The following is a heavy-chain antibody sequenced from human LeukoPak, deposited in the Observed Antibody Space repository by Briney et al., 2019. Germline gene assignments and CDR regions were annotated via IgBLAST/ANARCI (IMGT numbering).Heavy chain of an antibody. CDR1: GYSISSGYY. D-gene: IGHD5-18*01. CDR2: IYHSGST. V-gene: IGHV4-38-2*02. Sequence: PSETLSLTCTVSGYSISSGYYWGWIRQPPGKGLEWIGSIYHSGSTYYNPSLKSRVTISVDTSKNQFSLKLSSVTAADTAVYYCARDSGNVDTGMVTRYYYYMDVWGKGTTVTVSS. CDR3: ARDSGNVDTGMVTRYYYYMDV. J-gene: IGHJ6*03.